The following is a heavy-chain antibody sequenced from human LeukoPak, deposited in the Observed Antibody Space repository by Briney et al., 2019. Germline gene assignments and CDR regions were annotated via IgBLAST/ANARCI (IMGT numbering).Heavy chain of an antibody. V-gene: IGHV4-59*01. CDR2: IYYSGST. J-gene: IGHJ4*02. CDR1: GGSISSYY. Sequence: SETLSLTCTVSGGSISSYYWSWIRQPPGKGLEWIGYIYYSGSTNYNPSLKSRVTISVDTSKNQFSLKLSSVTAADTAVYYCARNSVFWSGYVDYWGQGTLVTVSS. CDR3: ARNSVFWSGYVDY. D-gene: IGHD3-3*01.